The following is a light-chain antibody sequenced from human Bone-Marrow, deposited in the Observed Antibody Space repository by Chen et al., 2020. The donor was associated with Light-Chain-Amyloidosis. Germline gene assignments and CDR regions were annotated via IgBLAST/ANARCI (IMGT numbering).Light chain of an antibody. CDR1: NIGSTS. Sequence: SYVLTQPSSVSVAPGQTATIACGGNNIGSTSVHWYQQTPDQAPLLVVYDDSDRPSGIPARLSGSNAGNTAILTSSRVEAGDEADYCCQVWDRSSDRPVFGGGTKLTVL. J-gene: IGLJ3*02. V-gene: IGLV3-21*02. CDR2: DDS. CDR3: QVWDRSSDRPV.